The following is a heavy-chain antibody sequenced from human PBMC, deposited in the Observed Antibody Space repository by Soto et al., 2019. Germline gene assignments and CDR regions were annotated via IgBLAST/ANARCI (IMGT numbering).Heavy chain of an antibody. CDR3: ARDLDGSWSYYTDY. J-gene: IGHJ4*02. V-gene: IGHV1-18*01. D-gene: IGHD3-10*01. CDR1: GYVFISYG. CDR2: ISRHNGNT. Sequence: ASVKVSGKASGYVFISYGISWVRQAPGQGLEWMGWISRHNGNTNYALKFQGRVTMTTDASTSTAYMELRSLRSDDTAVYYCARDLDGSWSYYTDYWGQGTLVTVSS.